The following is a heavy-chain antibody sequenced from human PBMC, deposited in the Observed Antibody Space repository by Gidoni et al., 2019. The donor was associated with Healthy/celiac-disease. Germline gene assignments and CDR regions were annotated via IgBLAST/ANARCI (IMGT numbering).Heavy chain of an antibody. CDR2: IIPILGIA. CDR1: GGTFSSYA. Sequence: QVQLVQSGAEVKKPGSSVQVSCKASGGTFSSYAISWVRQAPGQGLEWMGRIIPILGIANYAQKFQGRVTITADKSTSTAYMELSSLRSEDTAVYYCARGIAAAGMKYWGQGTLVTVSS. CDR3: ARGIAAAGMKY. D-gene: IGHD6-13*01. V-gene: IGHV1-69*09. J-gene: IGHJ4*02.